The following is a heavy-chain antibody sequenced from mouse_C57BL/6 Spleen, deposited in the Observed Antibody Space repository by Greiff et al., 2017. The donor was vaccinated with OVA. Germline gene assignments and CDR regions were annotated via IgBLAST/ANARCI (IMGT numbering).Heavy chain of an antibody. V-gene: IGHV1-59*01. Sequence: QVQLQQPGAELVRPGTSVKLSCKASGYTFTSYWMHWVKQRPGQGLEWIGVIDPSDSYTNYNQKFKGKATLTVDTSSSTAYMQLSSLTSEDSAVYYCARGGNPYFDYWGQGTTLTVSS. D-gene: IGHD2-1*01. J-gene: IGHJ2*01. CDR2: IDPSDSYT. CDR3: ARGGNPYFDY. CDR1: GYTFTSYW.